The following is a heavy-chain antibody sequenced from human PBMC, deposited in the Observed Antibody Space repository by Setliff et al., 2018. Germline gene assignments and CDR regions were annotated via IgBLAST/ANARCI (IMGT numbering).Heavy chain of an antibody. CDR1: GYTFTNYG. J-gene: IGHJ4*02. V-gene: IGHV1-18*01. CDR2: INNYNTNT. D-gene: IGHD3-10*01. Sequence: ASVKVSCKASGYTFTNYGITWVRQAPGQGLEWMGWINNYNTNTKYAQKLQGRVTMTTDTSTSTAYMELRSLRSDDTAVYYCATWLVAYFASGAFPFWGQGTRVTVSS. CDR3: ATWLVAYFASGAFPF.